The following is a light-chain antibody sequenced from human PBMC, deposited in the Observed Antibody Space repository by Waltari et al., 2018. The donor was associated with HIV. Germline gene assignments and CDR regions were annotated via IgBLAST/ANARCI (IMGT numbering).Light chain of an antibody. CDR2: GAS. J-gene: IGKJ2*01. CDR1: QSVSSN. V-gene: IGKV3-15*01. Sequence: EIVMTQSPATLSVSPGESATLSCRASQSVSSNLAWYQQKPGQAPRLLIYGASTRATGIPARFRGSGAGTEFTLTISSRQSEDVAVYYCQQDNNWPRTFGQGTKREIK. CDR3: QQDNNWPRT.